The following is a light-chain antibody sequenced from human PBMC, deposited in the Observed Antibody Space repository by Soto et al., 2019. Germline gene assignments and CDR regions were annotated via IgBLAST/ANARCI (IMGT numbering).Light chain of an antibody. CDR1: SGSIASNY. V-gene: IGLV6-57*04. J-gene: IGLJ2*01. CDR2: EDN. Sequence: NFMLTQPHSVSESPGKTVTISCTRSSGSIASNYVQWYQQRPGSAPTTVIYEDNQRPSGVPDRFSGSIDSSSNSASLTISGLKTEDEADYYCQSYDSSNHAVVFGGGTKL. CDR3: QSYDSSNHAVV.